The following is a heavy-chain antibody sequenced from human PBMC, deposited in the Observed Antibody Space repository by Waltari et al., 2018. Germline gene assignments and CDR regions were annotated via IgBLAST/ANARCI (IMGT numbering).Heavy chain of an antibody. CDR3: ARNPEVVANNWFDP. J-gene: IGHJ5*02. CDR2: IYTSGST. V-gene: IGHV4-4*07. Sequence: QVQLQESGPGLVKPSETLSLTCTVSGGSISSYYWSWIRQPAGKGLEWIGRIYTSGSTNYNPSLKSRVTMSVDTSKNQFSLKLSSVTAADTAVYYCARNPEVVANNWFDPWGQGTLVTVSS. CDR1: GGSISSYY. D-gene: IGHD2-15*01.